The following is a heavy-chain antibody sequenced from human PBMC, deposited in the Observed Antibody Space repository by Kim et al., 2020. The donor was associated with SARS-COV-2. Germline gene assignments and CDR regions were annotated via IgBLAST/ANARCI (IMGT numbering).Heavy chain of an antibody. CDR3: AIDEYYYDSSGYYYC. V-gene: IGHV1-69*13. CDR1: GGTFSSYA. J-gene: IGHJ4*02. CDR2: IIPIFGTA. Sequence: SVKVSCKASGGTFSSYAISWVRQAPGQGLEWMGGIIPIFGTANYAQKFQGRVTTTADGYTSTAYIELSSLRSEDTAVYYCAIDEYYYDSSGYYYCWGQGTLVTVSS. D-gene: IGHD3-22*01.